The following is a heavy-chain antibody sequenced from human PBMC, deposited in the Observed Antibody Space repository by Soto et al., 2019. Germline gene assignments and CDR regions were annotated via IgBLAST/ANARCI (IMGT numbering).Heavy chain of an antibody. Sequence: QVQLVQSGAEVKKPGASVKVSCKASGYTFTNFYLHWVRQAPGQGLEWVGIINPTGGDTSYAQKFQGRVTMTRDTSTSTVYMELSSLRSEDTAVYYCARGEGSEYSRVQYYNGMDVWGQGTTVTVSS. CDR1: GYTFTNFY. D-gene: IGHD4-4*01. V-gene: IGHV1-46*01. J-gene: IGHJ6*02. CDR3: ARGEGSEYSRVQYYNGMDV. CDR2: INPTGGDT.